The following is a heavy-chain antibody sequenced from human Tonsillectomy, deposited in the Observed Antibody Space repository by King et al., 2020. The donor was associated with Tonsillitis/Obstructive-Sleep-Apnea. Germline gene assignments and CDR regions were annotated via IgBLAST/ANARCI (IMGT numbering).Heavy chain of an antibody. Sequence: QLVQSGAEVKKPGESLRISCKGSGYSFTKYWISWVRQMPGKGLEWLGRIDPSDSYTNYGPSFQGHVTISADKSISTAHVQWSSLKASDTAIYYCARHNYDFWSGYSTTPGDPGAFDSWGQGTMVIVS. CDR3: ARHNYDFWSGYSTTPGDPGAFDS. V-gene: IGHV5-10-1*01. CDR1: GYSFTKYW. CDR2: IDPSDSYT. J-gene: IGHJ3*02. D-gene: IGHD3-3*01.